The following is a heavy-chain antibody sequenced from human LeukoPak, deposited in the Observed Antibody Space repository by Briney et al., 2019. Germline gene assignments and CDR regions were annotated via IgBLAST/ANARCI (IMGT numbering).Heavy chain of an antibody. CDR2: IWYDGSNK. CDR1: GFTFSSYG. J-gene: IGHJ6*02. D-gene: IGHD2-2*01. Sequence: PGGSLRLSCAASGFTFSSYGMHWVRQAPGKGLEWVAVIWYDGSNKYYADSVKGRFTISRDNSKNTLYLQMNSLRAEDTAVYYCARVRPRSSTSCYGVGYYYYGMDVWGQGTTVTVSS. V-gene: IGHV3-33*01. CDR3: ARVRPRSSTSCYGVGYYYYGMDV.